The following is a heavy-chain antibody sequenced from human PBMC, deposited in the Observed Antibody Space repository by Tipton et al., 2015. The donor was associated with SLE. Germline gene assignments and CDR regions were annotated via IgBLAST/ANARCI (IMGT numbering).Heavy chain of an antibody. CDR2: IYHSGST. CDR3: ARDRGWELLPGGMDV. D-gene: IGHD1-26*01. V-gene: IGHV4-38-2*02. J-gene: IGHJ6*02. CDR1: GYSISSGYY. Sequence: TLSLTCAVSGYSISSGYYWGWIRQPPGKGLEWIGSIYHSGSTNYNPSLKSRVTMSVDTSKNQFSLKLSSVTAADTAVYYCARDRGWELLPGGMDVWGQGTTVTVSS.